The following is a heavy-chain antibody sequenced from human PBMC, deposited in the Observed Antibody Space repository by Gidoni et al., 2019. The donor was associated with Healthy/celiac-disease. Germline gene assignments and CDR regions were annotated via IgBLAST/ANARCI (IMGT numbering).Heavy chain of an antibody. CDR3: ARAGYGDYQLHYYYMDV. CDR2: ISSSSSYT. J-gene: IGHJ6*03. Sequence: QVQLVESGGGLVKPGGSLRLSCAASGFTFSDYYMSWIRQAPGKGLEWVSYISSSSSYTNYADSVKGRFTISRDNAKNSLYLQVNSLRAEDTAVYYCARAGYGDYQLHYYYMDVWGKGTTVTVSS. D-gene: IGHD4-17*01. V-gene: IGHV3-11*06. CDR1: GFTFSDYY.